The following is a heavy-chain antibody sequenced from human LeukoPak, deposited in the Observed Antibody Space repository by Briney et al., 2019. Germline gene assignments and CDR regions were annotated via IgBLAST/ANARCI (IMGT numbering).Heavy chain of an antibody. J-gene: IGHJ4*02. CDR2: ISGSGGST. D-gene: IGHD5-18*01. V-gene: IGHV3-23*01. CDR3: AKVVVGQLWPHDY. Sequence: GGSLRLSCAASGFTFSRYWTHWVRQAPGKGLEWVSAISGSGGSTYYADSVKGRFTISRDNSKNTLYLQMNSLRAEDTAVYYCAKVVVGQLWPHDYWGQGTLVTVSS. CDR1: GFTFSRYW.